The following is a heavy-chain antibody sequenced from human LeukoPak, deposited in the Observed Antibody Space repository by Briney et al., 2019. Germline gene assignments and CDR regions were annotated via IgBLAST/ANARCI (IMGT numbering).Heavy chain of an antibody. Sequence: SETLSLTCTVSGGSISSYYWSWIRQPPGKGLEWIGYIYNSGSTNYNPSLKSRVTISVDTSKNQFSLKLSSVTAADTAAYYCARDVYDYLGWFDPWGQGTLVTVSS. J-gene: IGHJ5*02. CDR3: ARDVYDYLGWFDP. CDR1: GGSISSYY. V-gene: IGHV4-59*01. CDR2: IYNSGST. D-gene: IGHD5/OR15-5a*01.